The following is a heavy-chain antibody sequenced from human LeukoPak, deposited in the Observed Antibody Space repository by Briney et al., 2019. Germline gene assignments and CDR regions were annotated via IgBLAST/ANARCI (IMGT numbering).Heavy chain of an antibody. CDR3: ARDGRGGNYYYFDS. CDR2: IYTSGST. V-gene: IGHV4-4*07. Sequence: PSETLSLTCSVSGGSVGSYYWSWIRQPAGKGLEWIGRIYTSGSTNYNPSLRSRATISVDKSKSQFSLKLTSVTAADTAVYYCARDGRGGNYYYFDSWGQGTLVTVSS. J-gene: IGHJ4*02. CDR1: GGSVGSYY. D-gene: IGHD1-26*01.